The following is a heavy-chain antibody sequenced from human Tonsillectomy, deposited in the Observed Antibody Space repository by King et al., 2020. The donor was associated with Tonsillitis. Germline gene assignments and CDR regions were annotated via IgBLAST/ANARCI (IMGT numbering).Heavy chain of an antibody. CDR1: GGSISSYY. V-gene: IGHV4-59*08. CDR3: AKGGWVVDY. CDR2: ISYSGST. D-gene: IGHD1-26*01. Sequence: QLQESGPGLVKPSETLSLTCTVSGGSISSYYWSWIRQPPGKGLEWIGYISYSGSTNYNPSLKSRVTMSVDTSKNQFSLKLSSVTAADTAVYYCAKGGWVVDYWGQGPLVTVSS. J-gene: IGHJ4*02.